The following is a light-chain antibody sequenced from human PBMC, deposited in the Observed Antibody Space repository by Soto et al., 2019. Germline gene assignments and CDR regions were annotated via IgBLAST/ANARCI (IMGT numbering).Light chain of an antibody. V-gene: IGKV3-15*01. J-gene: IGKJ2*01. CDR1: QSVSSR. CDR2: DAS. CDR3: QQYKNWPPEYT. Sequence: EIVMAQCPATLSVSPGERATVFCRASQSVSSRLAWYQQKRAQAPRLLIYDASTRATGIPARFSGSGSGTEFTLTISSLQSEDFAVYYCQQYKNWPPEYTFGQGTKLEIK.